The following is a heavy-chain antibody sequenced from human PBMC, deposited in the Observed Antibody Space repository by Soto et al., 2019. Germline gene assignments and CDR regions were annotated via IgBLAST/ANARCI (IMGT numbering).Heavy chain of an antibody. CDR1: GGSISSSSYY. Sequence: PSETLSLTCTVSGGSISSSSYYWGWIRQPPGKGLEWIGSIYYSGSTYYNPSLKSRVTISVDTSKNQFSLKLSSVTAADTAVYCCARAFSDGWFDPWGQGTLVTVSS. CDR2: IYYSGST. J-gene: IGHJ5*02. V-gene: IGHV4-39*01. CDR3: ARAFSDGWFDP.